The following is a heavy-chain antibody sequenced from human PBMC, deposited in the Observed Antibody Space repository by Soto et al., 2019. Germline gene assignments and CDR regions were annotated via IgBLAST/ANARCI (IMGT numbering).Heavy chain of an antibody. CDR1: GDSVTSGSIY. V-gene: IGHV4-61*03. Sequence: QVQLQESGPGLVKPSETLSLTCTVSGDSVTSGSIYWSWIRQPPGKGLEWIGYVHYTGGTNYNPSLKSRVAISVDTSKNHFSLTLSSVAAADTGVYYCARDRGNFGVVLADFYQYGMDVWGQGTAVTVSS. CDR2: VHYTGGT. J-gene: IGHJ6*02. D-gene: IGHD3-3*01. CDR3: ARDRGNFGVVLADFYQYGMDV.